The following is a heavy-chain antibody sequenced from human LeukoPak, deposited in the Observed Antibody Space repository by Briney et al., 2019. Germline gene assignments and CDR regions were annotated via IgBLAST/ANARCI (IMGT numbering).Heavy chain of an antibody. CDR3: ARVPPPMVRGVTHDY. J-gene: IGHJ4*02. CDR2: IYYSGST. Sequence: PSETLSLTCTVSGGSISSSSYYWGWIRQPPGKGLEWIGSIYYSGSTYYNPSLKSRVTISVDTSKNQFSLKLSSVTAADTAVYYCARVPPPMVRGVTHDYWGQGTLVTVSS. V-gene: IGHV4-39*07. D-gene: IGHD3-10*01. CDR1: GGSISSSSYY.